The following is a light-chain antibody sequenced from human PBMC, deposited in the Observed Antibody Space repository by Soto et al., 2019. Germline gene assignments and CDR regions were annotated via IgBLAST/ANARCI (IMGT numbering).Light chain of an antibody. CDR3: AAWDDSLNGL. Sequence: QSVLTQPPSASGTPGQRVTISCSGSSSNIGSNTVNWYQQLPGTAPKLLIYSNNQRPSAVPDRFSGSKSGTSASLAISGLQSEDEADYYCAAWDDSLNGLFGTGTKLTVL. J-gene: IGLJ1*01. V-gene: IGLV1-44*01. CDR2: SNN. CDR1: SSNIGSNT.